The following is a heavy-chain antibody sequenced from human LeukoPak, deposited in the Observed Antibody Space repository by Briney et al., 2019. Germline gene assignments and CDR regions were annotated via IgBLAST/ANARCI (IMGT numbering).Heavy chain of an antibody. CDR1: RFTLSSYA. D-gene: IGHD3-10*02. J-gene: IGHJ5*02. Sequence: GGSLRLSCAASRFTLSSYAMSWVGQAPGTGMEWFSGISGSGGSTYSPDSVKCRYTISRDNSKTTLYLQMNSLRAEHTAIFYCAKGGLCSGKACYTWGQRTLVTVSS. CDR2: ISGSGGST. CDR3: AKGGLCSGKACYT. V-gene: IGHV3-23*01.